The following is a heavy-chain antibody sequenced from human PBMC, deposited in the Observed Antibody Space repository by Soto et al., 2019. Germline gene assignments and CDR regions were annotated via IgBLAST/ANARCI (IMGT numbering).Heavy chain of an antibody. D-gene: IGHD1-1*01. CDR1: GGSLSPYY. V-gene: IGHV4-59*01. CDR2: IYHSGTT. J-gene: IGHJ6*02. Sequence: QVQLQESGPGLVKPSETLSLTCTVSGGSLSPYYWSWIRQPPGKGLEWIGYIYHSGTTNYNPSLESRVSISVDTSKNHFSLKLSSATAADTAVYYCARGGRYRYAMDVWGQGTTVSVSS. CDR3: ARGGRYRYAMDV.